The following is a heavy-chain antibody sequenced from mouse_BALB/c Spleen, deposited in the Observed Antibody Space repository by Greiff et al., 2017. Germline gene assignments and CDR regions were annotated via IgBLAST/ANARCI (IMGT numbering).Heavy chain of an antibody. J-gene: IGHJ3*01. CDR2: IDPANGNT. V-gene: IGHV14-3*02. CDR3: AHRFAY. CDR1: GFNIKDTY. Sequence: EVKLQESGAELVKPGASVKLSCTASGFNIKDTYMHWVKQRPEQGLEWIGRIDPANGNTKYDPKFQGKATITADTSSNTAYLQLSSLTSEDTAVYYCAHRFAYWGQGTLVTVSA. D-gene: IGHD6-1*01.